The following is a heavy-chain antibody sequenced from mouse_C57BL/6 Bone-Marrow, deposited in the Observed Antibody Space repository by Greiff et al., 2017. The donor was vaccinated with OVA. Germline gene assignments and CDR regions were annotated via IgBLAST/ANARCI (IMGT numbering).Heavy chain of an antibody. CDR2: IAPSDSYI. CDR1: GYTFTNYW. CDR3: AHYGSRLDIHY. V-gene: IGHV1-59*01. D-gene: IGHD1-1*01. Sequence: QVQLQQPGAELVRPGTSVKLSCKASGYTFTNYWMHWVKQRPGQGLEWIGVIAPSDSYINYNQKFKGRATLTVDTSSSTAYMHLSSLTSEDSAVYYCAHYGSRLDIHYWGQGTSLTVSS. J-gene: IGHJ2*02.